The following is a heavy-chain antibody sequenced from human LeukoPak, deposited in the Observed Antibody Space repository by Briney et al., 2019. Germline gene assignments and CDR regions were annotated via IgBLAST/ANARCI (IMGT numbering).Heavy chain of an antibody. CDR1: GFTFSSYW. CDR2: IKTDGSST. J-gene: IGHJ6*03. V-gene: IGHV3-74*01. Sequence: PGGSLRLSCAASGFTFSSYWMHWVRQAPGKGLVWVSHIKTDGSSTNYAESVKGRFTISRDNAKNTAYLQMNSLRAEDTAVYYCAKDAYGSGKFYYYYYYMDVWGKGTTVTISS. CDR3: AKDAYGSGKFYYYYYYMDV. D-gene: IGHD3-10*01.